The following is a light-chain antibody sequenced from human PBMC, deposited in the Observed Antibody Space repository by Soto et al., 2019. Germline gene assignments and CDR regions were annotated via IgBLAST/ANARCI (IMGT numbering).Light chain of an antibody. CDR2: GAS. Sequence: IVLTQSRGTRSLSPVEIATLSCRAIQSVSSSYLAWYQQKPGQAPRLLIYGASTRATGIPARFSGSGSGTEFTLTISRLQSEDFAVYYCQQYNNWPPWTFGQGTKVDIK. CDR1: QSVSSSY. J-gene: IGKJ1*01. CDR3: QQYNNWPPWT. V-gene: IGKV3-15*01.